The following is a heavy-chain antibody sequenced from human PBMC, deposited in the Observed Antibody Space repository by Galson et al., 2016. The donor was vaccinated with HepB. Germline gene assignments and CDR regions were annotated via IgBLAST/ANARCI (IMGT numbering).Heavy chain of an antibody. V-gene: IGHV3-33*06. CDR2: IWYDGSNK. J-gene: IGHJ4*02. CDR3: AKDYSGSYPIYYFDY. CDR1: GFSFSNYG. D-gene: IGHD1-26*01. Sequence: SLRLSCAASGFSFSNYGMHWVRQAPGKGLEWVAVIWYDGSNKYYADSVKGRLTISRDNSKNTLYLQMNSLRAEDTAVYFCAKDYSGSYPIYYFDYWGQGILVTVSS.